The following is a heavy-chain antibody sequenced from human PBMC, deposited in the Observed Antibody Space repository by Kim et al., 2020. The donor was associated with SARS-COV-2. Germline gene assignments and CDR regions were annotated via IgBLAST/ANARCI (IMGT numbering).Heavy chain of an antibody. D-gene: IGHD2-21*02. CDR2: ISGSGGST. CDR1: GFTFSSYA. CDR3: AKQASTPRTNSSSWYRVVTAIRPLGY. J-gene: IGHJ4*02. Sequence: GGSLRLSCAASGFTFSSYAMSWVRQAPGKGLEWVSAISGSGGSTYYADSVKGRFTISRDNSKNTLYLQMNSLRAEDTAVYYCAKQASTPRTNSSSWYRVVTAIRPLGYWGQGTLVTVSS. V-gene: IGHV3-23*01.